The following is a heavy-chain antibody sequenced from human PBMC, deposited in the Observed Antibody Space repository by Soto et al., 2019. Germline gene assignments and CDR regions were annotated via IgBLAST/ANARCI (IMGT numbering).Heavy chain of an antibody. CDR2: VSYSGST. Sequence: PWGSLRLSCEASGFTFSSYAMNWVRQAPGKGLEWIGTVSYSGSTYYNPSLASRVSLSKDTSKSRFSLTVSSVAAADTAVYFCARQSTIFGIRAYFDHWGQGTLVTVSS. V-gene: IGHV4-39*01. CDR1: GFTFSSYA. D-gene: IGHD3-3*01. CDR3: ARQSTIFGIRAYFDH. J-gene: IGHJ4*02.